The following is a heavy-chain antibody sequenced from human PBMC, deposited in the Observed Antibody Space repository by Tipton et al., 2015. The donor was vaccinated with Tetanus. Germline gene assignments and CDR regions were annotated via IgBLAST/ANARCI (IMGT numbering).Heavy chain of an antibody. V-gene: IGHV3-23*01. CDR1: GFTFSSYP. CDR3: SKAKTWINLWFGDS. J-gene: IGHJ4*02. Sequence: SLRLSCAAPGFTFSSYPMAWVRQTPGKRLEWVSGVSGTGGSTYYIDSVRGRFTVSRDNSGNTLYLEMTSLRAEDTAVYFCSKAKTWINLWFGDSWGQGTLVTVSS. D-gene: IGHD5-18*01. CDR2: VSGTGGST.